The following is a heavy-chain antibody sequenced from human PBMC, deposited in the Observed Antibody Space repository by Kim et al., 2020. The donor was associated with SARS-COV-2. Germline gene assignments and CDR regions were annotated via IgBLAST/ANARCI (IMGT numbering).Heavy chain of an antibody. Sequence: ASVKVSCKVSGYTLTELSMHWVRQAPGKGLEWMGGFDPEDGETIYAQKFQGRVTMTEDTSTDTAYMELSSLRSEDTAVYYCATDLVGSYGMDVWGQGTTVTVSS. CDR3: ATDLVGSYGMDV. V-gene: IGHV1-24*01. CDR1: GYTLTELS. CDR2: FDPEDGET. J-gene: IGHJ6*02. D-gene: IGHD2-8*02.